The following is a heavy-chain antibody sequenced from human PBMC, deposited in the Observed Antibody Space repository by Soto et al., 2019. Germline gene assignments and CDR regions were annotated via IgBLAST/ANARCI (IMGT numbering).Heavy chain of an antibody. CDR2: MYHSGGT. CDR3: ARAPDY. CDR1: GGSISSGGYS. Sequence: SETLSLTCAVSGGSISSGGYSWSWIRQPPGKGLEWIGYMYHSGGTYYNPSLKSRVTISIDRSKNQFSLKLISVTAADTAVYYCARAPDYWGQGILVTVSS. V-gene: IGHV4-30-2*01. J-gene: IGHJ4*02.